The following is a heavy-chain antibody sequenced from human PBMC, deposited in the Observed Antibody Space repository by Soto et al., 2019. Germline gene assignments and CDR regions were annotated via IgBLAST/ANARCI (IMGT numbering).Heavy chain of an antibody. J-gene: IGHJ5*02. CDR1: GCTFTSYG. Sequence: AAVKVSCKXSGCTFTSYGMAWVGQAAGQGLEWMGWISANNGHTNYAQNLQGRVTLTTDTSTATAYMELRSLRSDDTAVYYCARVQAIAATLGVDPWGQGTLVTVSS. CDR3: ARVQAIAATLGVDP. V-gene: IGHV1-18*04. D-gene: IGHD2-15*01. CDR2: ISANNGHT.